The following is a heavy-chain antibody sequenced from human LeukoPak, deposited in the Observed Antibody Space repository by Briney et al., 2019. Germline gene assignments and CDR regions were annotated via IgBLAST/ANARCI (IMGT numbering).Heavy chain of an antibody. CDR3: ARESHIGLRVHDAFDF. CDR2: INVGNGNT. J-gene: IGHJ3*01. V-gene: IGHV1-3*01. D-gene: IGHD5-12*01. Sequence: ASVNVSCKASGYIVTSYALHWVRQASGQRLEWMAWINVGNGNTKYSQKFQGRVTITRDTSASTAYMELSSLRSEDTAVYYCARESHIGLRVHDAFDFWGQGTMVTVSS. CDR1: GYIVTSYA.